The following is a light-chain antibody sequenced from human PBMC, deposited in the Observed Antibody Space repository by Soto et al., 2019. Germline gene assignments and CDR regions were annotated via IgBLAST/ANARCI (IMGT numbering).Light chain of an antibody. V-gene: IGKV4-1*01. Sequence: DIVMTQSPDSLAVSLGERATINCKSSQSVLYSSNNKNYLAWYQQKPGQPPKLLIYWASIRESGVPDRFSGSGSGTDFTLTISSLQAEDVAVYYCQQYSATPPTFGQGTKVEIK. J-gene: IGKJ1*01. CDR2: WAS. CDR1: QSVLYSSNNKNY. CDR3: QQYSATPPT.